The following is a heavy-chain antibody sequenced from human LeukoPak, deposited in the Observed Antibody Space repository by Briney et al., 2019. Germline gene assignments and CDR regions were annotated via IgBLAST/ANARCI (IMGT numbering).Heavy chain of an antibody. V-gene: IGHV3-23*01. CDR1: GFTLSSYA. Sequence: PGGSLRLSCAASGFTLSSYAMSWVRQAPGKGLEWVSSISGSGGGTYYADSVKGRFTISRDNSKNSLFLQMNNLRAEDTAVYYCSKRGAYYFDYWGQGTLVTVSS. J-gene: IGHJ4*02. CDR2: ISGSGGGT. CDR3: SKRGAYYFDY. D-gene: IGHD1-26*01.